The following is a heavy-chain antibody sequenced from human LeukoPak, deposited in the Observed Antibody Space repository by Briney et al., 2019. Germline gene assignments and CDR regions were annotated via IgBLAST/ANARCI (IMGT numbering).Heavy chain of an antibody. Sequence: GGSLRLSCAASGFTFSSYEMNWVRQAPGKGLEWVAFIRYDGSNKYYADSVKGRFTISRDNSKNTLYLQMNSLRVEDTAVYYCATGGGSSGWDHYFDYWGQGTLVTVSS. D-gene: IGHD6-19*01. V-gene: IGHV3-30*02. J-gene: IGHJ4*02. CDR1: GFTFSSYE. CDR3: ATGGGSSGWDHYFDY. CDR2: IRYDGSNK.